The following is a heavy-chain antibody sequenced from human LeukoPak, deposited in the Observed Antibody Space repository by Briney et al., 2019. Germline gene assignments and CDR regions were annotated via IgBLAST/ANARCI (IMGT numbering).Heavy chain of an antibody. CDR2: IKQDGSEK. J-gene: IGHJ4*02. V-gene: IGHV3-7*01. CDR3: ARERVVVPARPDY. Sequence: GGSLRLSCAASGFTFSSYWMSWVRQAPGKGLEWVANIKQDGSEKYYVDSVKGRLTISRDNAKNSLYLQMNSLRAEDTAVYYCARERVVVPARPDYWGQGTLVTVSS. CDR1: GFTFSSYW. D-gene: IGHD2-2*01.